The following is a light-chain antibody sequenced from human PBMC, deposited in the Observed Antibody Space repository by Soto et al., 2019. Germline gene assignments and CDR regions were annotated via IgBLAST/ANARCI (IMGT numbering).Light chain of an antibody. CDR3: QQYHNWPIT. CDR2: DAS. CDR1: QSVSSN. Sequence: EIVMTQSPATLSVSPGESATLSCRASQSVSSNLAWHQQKPSQAPRILMYDASTRATGISARFSGSGSGTEFTLTISSLQSEDFAVYYCQQYHNWPITFGQGTRLEI. V-gene: IGKV3-15*01. J-gene: IGKJ5*01.